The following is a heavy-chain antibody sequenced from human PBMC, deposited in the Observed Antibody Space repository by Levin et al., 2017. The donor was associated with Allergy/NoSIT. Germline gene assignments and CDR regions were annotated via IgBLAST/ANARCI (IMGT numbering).Heavy chain of an antibody. D-gene: IGHD1-26*01. CDR3: ARDRVGLYYYYGMDV. CDR2: ISSSSSTI. CDR1: GFTFSSYS. Sequence: HPGGSLRLSCAASGFTFSSYSMNWVRQAPGKGLEWVSYISSSSSTIYYADSVKGRFTISRDNAKNSLYLQMNSLRAEDTAVYYCARDRVGLYYYYGMDVWGQGTTVTVSS. J-gene: IGHJ6*02. V-gene: IGHV3-48*04.